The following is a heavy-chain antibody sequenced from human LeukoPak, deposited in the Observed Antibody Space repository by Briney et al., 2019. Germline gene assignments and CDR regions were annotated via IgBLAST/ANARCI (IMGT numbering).Heavy chain of an antibody. J-gene: IGHJ4*02. V-gene: IGHV1-2*02. Sequence: VASVKVSCKASGYTFTGYYMHWVRQAPGQGLEWVGWINPNTGGTNYAQKFQGRVTTTRDTTISTAYMELSRLTSDDTAVYFCASYPRYSSSPPFDYWGQGTLVTVSS. D-gene: IGHD6-19*01. CDR2: INPNTGGT. CDR3: ASYPRYSSSPPFDY. CDR1: GYTFTGYY.